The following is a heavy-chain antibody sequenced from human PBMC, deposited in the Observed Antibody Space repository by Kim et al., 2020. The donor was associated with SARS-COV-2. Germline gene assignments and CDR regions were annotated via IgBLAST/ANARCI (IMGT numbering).Heavy chain of an antibody. CDR3: ARTASSTNYFDY. J-gene: IGHJ4*02. D-gene: IGHD2-2*01. Sequence: YYADSVKGRFTITRDNAKNSLYLQMNSLRAEDTAVYYCARTASSTNYFDYWGQGTLVTVSS. V-gene: IGHV3-21*01.